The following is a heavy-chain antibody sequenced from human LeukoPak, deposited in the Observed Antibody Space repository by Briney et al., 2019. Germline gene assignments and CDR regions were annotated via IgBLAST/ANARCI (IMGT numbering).Heavy chain of an antibody. CDR1: GFTFSGFW. CDR2: ITEDASNT. V-gene: IGHV3-74*01. J-gene: IGHJ4*02. Sequence: GGSLRLSCAASGFTFSGFWMHWVRQPPGKGLVWVSRITEDASNTTYADSVKRRFTISRDNAKNTLYVQMSSLRAEDTAVYYCARELAYGVDYWRQGTLVSVST. CDR3: ARELAYGVDY. D-gene: IGHD4-17*01.